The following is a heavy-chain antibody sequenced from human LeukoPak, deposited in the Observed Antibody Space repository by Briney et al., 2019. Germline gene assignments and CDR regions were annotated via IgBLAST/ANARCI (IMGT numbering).Heavy chain of an antibody. Sequence: TGGSLRLSCAAAGFTFSSYWMHWVRQVPGKGLQWVACIDSDGRSRTSPSYAESVKGRFTISRDNAQNTLYLQMNSLRAEDTAVYYCVRDVWGDRDSFFDSWGQGTPVTVSS. CDR3: VRDVWGDRDSFFDS. CDR1: GFTFSSYW. J-gene: IGHJ4*02. D-gene: IGHD2-21*01. V-gene: IGHV3-74*01. CDR2: IDSDGRSRTSP.